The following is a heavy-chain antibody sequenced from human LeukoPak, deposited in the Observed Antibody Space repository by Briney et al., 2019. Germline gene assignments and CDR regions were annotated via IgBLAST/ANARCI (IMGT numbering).Heavy chain of an antibody. D-gene: IGHD4-17*01. CDR2: INSDGSIS. J-gene: IGHJ4*02. CDR1: GFKFSAYW. V-gene: IGHV3-74*01. CDR3: AKDRRHYGDFPLDY. Sequence: PGGSLRLSCAASGFKFSAYWMHWVRQTPGKGLVWVSGINSDGSISNHADSVKGRFTISRDNSKNTLYLQMNSLRAEDTAVYYCAKDRRHYGDFPLDYWGQGTLVTVSS.